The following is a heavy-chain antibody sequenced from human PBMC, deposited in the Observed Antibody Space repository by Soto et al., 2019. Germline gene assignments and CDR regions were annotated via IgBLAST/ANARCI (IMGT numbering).Heavy chain of an antibody. J-gene: IGHJ4*02. V-gene: IGHV4-59*01. CDR2: IYYSGST. CDR3: ARAPRGYFDWLAQFDY. CDR1: GGSISSYY. D-gene: IGHD3-9*01. Sequence: PSETLSLTCTVSGGSISSYYWSWIRQPPGKGLEWIGYIYYSGSTNYNPSLKSRVTISVDTSKNQFSLKLSSVTAADTAVYYCARAPRGYFDWLAQFDYWGQGTLVTVSS.